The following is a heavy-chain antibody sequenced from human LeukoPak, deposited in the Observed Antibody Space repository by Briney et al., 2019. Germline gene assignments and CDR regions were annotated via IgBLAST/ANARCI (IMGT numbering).Heavy chain of an antibody. V-gene: IGHV4-39*07. CDR2: VYYSGSA. D-gene: IGHD2-21*02. Sequence: SETLSLTCTVSGGSISSSSYYWGWIRQPPGKGLEWIGSVYYSGSAYYNPSLKSRVTISVDTSKNQFSLKLSSVTAADTAVYYCARDFYCGGACSADYWGQGTLVTVSS. CDR3: ARDFYCGGACSADY. CDR1: GGSISSSSYY. J-gene: IGHJ4*02.